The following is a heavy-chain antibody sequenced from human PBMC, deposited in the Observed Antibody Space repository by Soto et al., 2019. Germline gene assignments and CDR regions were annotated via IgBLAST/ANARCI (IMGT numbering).Heavy chain of an antibody. CDR1: GGSFTSNNW. D-gene: IGHD1-7*01. J-gene: IGHJ4*02. V-gene: IGHV4-4*02. CDR2: IYRTGST. CDR3: ASRDPGTSVDY. Sequence: SETLSLTCAVSGGSFTSNNWWTWVRQPPGQGLEWIGEIYRTGSTNYNPSLKSRVTISLDRSENQFSLKVTSLTAADTAVYYCASRDPGTSVDYWGQGTLVTVSS.